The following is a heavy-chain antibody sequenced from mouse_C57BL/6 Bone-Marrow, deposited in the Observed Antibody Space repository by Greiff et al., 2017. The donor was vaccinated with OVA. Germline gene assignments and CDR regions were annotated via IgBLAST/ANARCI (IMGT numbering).Heavy chain of an antibody. CDR2: IYPGDGDT. Sequence: QVQLQQSGAELVKPGASVKISCKASGYAFSSYWLNWLKQRPGKGLVWFGQIYPGDGDTNYNGKFKGKATLTADKSSSPAYMQLSSLTSEDSAVYFCARGSSYYWGQGTLVTVSA. V-gene: IGHV1-80*01. CDR3: ARGSSYY. D-gene: IGHD1-1*01. J-gene: IGHJ3*01. CDR1: GYAFSSYW.